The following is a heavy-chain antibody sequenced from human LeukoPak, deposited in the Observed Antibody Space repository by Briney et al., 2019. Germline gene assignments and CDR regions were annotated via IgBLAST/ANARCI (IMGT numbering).Heavy chain of an antibody. Sequence: PSETLSLTCAVSGGSISVGGYYWSWIRQHPGKGLEWIGYIFYSGSTYYNPSLRGRVTISVDTSKNQFSLKLSSVTAADTAVYYCAREVTAVAGDQLFDYWGQGTLVTVSS. D-gene: IGHD6-19*01. CDR3: AREVTAVAGDQLFDY. CDR2: IFYSGST. V-gene: IGHV4-31*11. J-gene: IGHJ4*02. CDR1: GGSISVGGYY.